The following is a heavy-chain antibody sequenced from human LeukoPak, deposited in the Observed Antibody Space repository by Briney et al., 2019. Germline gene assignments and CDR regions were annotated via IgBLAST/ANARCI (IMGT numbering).Heavy chain of an antibody. Sequence: SETLSLTCAVSGYSISSGYYWGWIRQPPGKGLEWIGSIYHSGSTYYNPSLKSRVTISVDTSKNQFSLKLSSVTAADTAVYYCARAPSSTSRNWFDPWGQGTLVTVSS. J-gene: IGHJ5*02. V-gene: IGHV4-38-2*01. CDR3: ARAPSSTSRNWFDP. D-gene: IGHD2-2*01. CDR2: IYHSGST. CDR1: GYSISSGYY.